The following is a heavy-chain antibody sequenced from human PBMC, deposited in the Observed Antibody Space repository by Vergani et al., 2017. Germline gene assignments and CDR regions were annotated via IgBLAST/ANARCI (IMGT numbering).Heavy chain of an antibody. Sequence: QVQLVQSGAEVKKPGSSVKVSCQASGGTFSSYAISWVRQAPGQGLEWMGRIIPIFGTANYAQKFQGRVTITADESTSTAYMELSSLRSEDTAVYYCAXDTRYSGSYWSWVDWGQGTLVTVSS. CDR2: IIPIFGTA. CDR1: GGTFSSYA. J-gene: IGHJ4*02. V-gene: IGHV1-69*13. CDR3: AXDTRYSGSYWSWVD. D-gene: IGHD1-26*01.